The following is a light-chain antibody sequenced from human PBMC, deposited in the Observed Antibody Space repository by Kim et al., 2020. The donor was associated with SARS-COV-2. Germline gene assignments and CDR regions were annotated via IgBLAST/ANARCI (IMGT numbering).Light chain of an antibody. CDR3: QQYNNRPRT. CDR2: DAS. J-gene: IGKJ1*01. V-gene: IGKV3-15*01. CDR1: QSVSSN. Sequence: EIVMSQSPASLSVSPGERATLSCRASQSVSSNLAWYQQKPGQAPRLLIYDASTRATGIPARFSGSGSGSEFTLTITSLQSEDFALYYCQQYNNRPRTFGQGTKVEIK.